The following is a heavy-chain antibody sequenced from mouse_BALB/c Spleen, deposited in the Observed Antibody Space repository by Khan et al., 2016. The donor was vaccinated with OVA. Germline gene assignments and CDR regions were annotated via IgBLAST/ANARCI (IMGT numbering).Heavy chain of an antibody. V-gene: IGHV5-6*01. J-gene: IGHJ3*01. CDR1: GFTFSAYG. D-gene: IGHD4-1*01. CDR3: ASHLTGSFAY. CDR2: INSDGYYT. Sequence: EVQLQESGGDLVRPGGSLKLSCAASGFTFSAYGMSWVRQSPDKRLEWVATINSDGYYTSYPDSLKGRFTISRDNAKNTLYLQMRSLKTETTDRYSVASHLTGSFAYWGQGTLVTVSS.